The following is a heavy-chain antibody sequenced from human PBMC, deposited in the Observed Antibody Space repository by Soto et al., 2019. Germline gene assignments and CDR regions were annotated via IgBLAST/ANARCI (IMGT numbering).Heavy chain of an antibody. V-gene: IGHV3-64*01. CDR1: GFSFSSYA. Sequence: GGSLRLSCVGSGFSFSSYAMQWVRQAPGKGLEFVSGISSNGLSTYYANSVKDRFIISRDNVKKTLYLQMASLRTEDMAVYYCARRAYCGGSCSRPTYWYFDLWGRGTLVTVSS. CDR3: ARRAYCGGSCSRPTYWYFDL. D-gene: IGHD2-21*01. CDR2: ISSNGLST. J-gene: IGHJ2*01.